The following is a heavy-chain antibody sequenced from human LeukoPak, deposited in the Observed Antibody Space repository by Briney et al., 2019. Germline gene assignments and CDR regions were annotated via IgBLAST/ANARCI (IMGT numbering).Heavy chain of an antibody. V-gene: IGHV4-4*07. D-gene: IGHD2-8*01. CDR1: GGSISSYY. Sequence: PSETLSLTCTVSGGSISSYYWSWIRQPAGKGLEWIGRIYTSGSTDHNPSLKSRVTMSVDTSKNQFSLKLSSVTAADTAVYYCAGNFLYCTNGVCYDYWGQGTLVTVSS. J-gene: IGHJ4*02. CDR3: AGNFLYCTNGVCYDY. CDR2: IYTSGST.